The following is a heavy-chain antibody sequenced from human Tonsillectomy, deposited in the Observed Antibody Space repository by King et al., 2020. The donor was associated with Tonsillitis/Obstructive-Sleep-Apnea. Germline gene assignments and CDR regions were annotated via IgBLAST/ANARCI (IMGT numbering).Heavy chain of an antibody. CDR2: IYSGGST. D-gene: IGHD1-26*01. Sequence: VQLVESGGGLVQPGGSLRLSCPASGFTVSSNSMSWVRQAPGKGLEWVSLIYSGGSTFYADSVKGRFTISRDNSKNTLYLQMNSLRAEDTAVYFCARAPSASFYMDVWGKGTTVTVSS. CDR1: GFTVSSNS. CDR3: ARAPSASFYMDV. V-gene: IGHV3-66*01. J-gene: IGHJ6*03.